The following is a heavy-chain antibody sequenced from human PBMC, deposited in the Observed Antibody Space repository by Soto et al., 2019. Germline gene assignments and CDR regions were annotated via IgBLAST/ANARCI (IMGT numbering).Heavy chain of an antibody. CDR3: AKVRTIISATDAFDF. J-gene: IGHJ3*01. V-gene: IGHV1-69*01. Sequence: QVQLVQSGAEVRKPGSSVRVSCKASGGSFNRHTISWVRQAPGQGLEWMGGIIPIFGTANHAQKFQGRVTIIADESTSTVYMELSSLRSDDTAIYYCAKVRTIISATDAFDFWGQGTMVTVSS. CDR2: IIPIFGTA. CDR1: GGSFNRHT. D-gene: IGHD3-22*01.